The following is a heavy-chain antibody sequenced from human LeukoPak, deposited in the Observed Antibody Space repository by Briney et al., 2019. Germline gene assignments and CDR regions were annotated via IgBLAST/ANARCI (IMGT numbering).Heavy chain of an antibody. D-gene: IGHD3-10*01. CDR3: ARHGPRITMVRGVIGKIDY. CDR2: INHSGST. J-gene: IGHJ4*02. Sequence: SETLSLTCAVYGGSFSGYYRSWIRQPPGKGLEWIGEINHSGSTNYNPSLKSRVTISVDTSKNQFSLKLSSVTAADTAVYYCARHGPRITMVRGVIGKIDYWGQGTLVTVSS. CDR1: GGSFSGYY. V-gene: IGHV4-34*01.